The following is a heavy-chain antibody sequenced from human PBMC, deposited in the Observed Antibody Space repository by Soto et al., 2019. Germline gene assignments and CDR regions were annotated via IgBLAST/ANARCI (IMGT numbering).Heavy chain of an antibody. D-gene: IGHD1-26*01. CDR1: GFTFRTYG. V-gene: IGHV3-33*01. CDR2: IWYDASNK. Sequence: PGGSLRLSCAASGFTFRTYGMYWVRQAPGKGLEWVAVIWYDASNKYYADSVKGRFTISRDNSENTLYLQMNSLRAEDTAVYYCARGRVDGGELDLWGQGTLVTVS. J-gene: IGHJ4*02. CDR3: ARGRVDGGELDL.